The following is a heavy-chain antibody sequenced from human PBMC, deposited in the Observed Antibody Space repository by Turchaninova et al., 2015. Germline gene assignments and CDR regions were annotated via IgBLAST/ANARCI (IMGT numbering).Heavy chain of an antibody. Sequence: QVQLQESGPGLVKPSETLSLPCTVPGGSVGSYFWNWIRQPPGKGLEWIGYTYYSGRTNYNPSLRSRVTISIDTSQNHFSLKLSSLTAADAAVYYCARADGVWYFDLWGRGTLVTVSS. CDR2: TYYSGRT. D-gene: IGHD2-8*01. CDR3: ARADGVWYFDL. V-gene: IGHV4-59*02. J-gene: IGHJ2*01. CDR1: GGSVGSYF.